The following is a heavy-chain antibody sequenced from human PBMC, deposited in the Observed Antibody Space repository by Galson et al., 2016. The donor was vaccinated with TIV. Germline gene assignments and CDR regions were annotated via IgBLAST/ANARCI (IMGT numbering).Heavy chain of an antibody. CDR1: GYTLSEIA. CDR3: ATVAWFPGLSLDS. V-gene: IGHV1-24*01. Sequence: SVKVSCKVSGYTLSEIAMHWVRQAPGKGLEWMGGFDPEAGRTIYAQKFHGRVTVTEGTATDTAYMQLNNLASDDTAVYYCATVAWFPGLSLDSWGQGTLVIVSS. D-gene: IGHD2/OR15-2a*01. CDR2: FDPEAGRT. J-gene: IGHJ4*02.